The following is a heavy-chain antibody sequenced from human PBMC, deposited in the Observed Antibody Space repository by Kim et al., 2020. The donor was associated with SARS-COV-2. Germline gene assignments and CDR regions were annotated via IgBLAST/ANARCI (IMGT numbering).Heavy chain of an antibody. J-gene: IGHJ4*02. CDR3: ARDLMFNGIHSYFDY. Sequence: SVKVSCKASGDTFGKYTIIWVRQAPGQGLEWMGGIIPMFGTTNYARKFQGRLTITADQSTSTVYMELRSLTKDDKAIYFCARDLMFNGIHSYFDYWGQGTLVTVSS. CDR2: IIPMFGTT. D-gene: IGHD3-10*02. CDR1: GDTFGKYT. V-gene: IGHV1-69*13.